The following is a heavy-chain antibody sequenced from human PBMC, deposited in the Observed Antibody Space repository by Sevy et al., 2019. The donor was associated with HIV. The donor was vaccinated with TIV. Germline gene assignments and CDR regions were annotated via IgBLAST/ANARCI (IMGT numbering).Heavy chain of an antibody. V-gene: IGHV3-23*01. Sequence: GGSLRLSCAASGFTFSSYAMSWVRQAPGKGLEWVSAISGSGGSTYYADSVKGRFTISRENSKNTLYLQMNGLRAEDTAVYYCAKDFIVPAAPPYGMDVWGQGTTVTVSS. CDR1: GFTFSSYA. J-gene: IGHJ6*02. D-gene: IGHD2-2*01. CDR3: AKDFIVPAAPPYGMDV. CDR2: ISGSGGST.